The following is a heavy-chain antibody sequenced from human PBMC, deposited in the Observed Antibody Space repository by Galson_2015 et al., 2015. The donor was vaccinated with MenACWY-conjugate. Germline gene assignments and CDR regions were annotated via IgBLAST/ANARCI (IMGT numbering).Heavy chain of an antibody. CDR2: IKADGSFS. Sequence: SLRLSCAASGFTFNNYWMHWVRQPPGKGLEWISYIKADGSFSNYADSVKSRFTISTDNAKNIVYLQMDGLGDEDTAVYFCARDSNWSFDSWGQGTLVTVSS. CDR3: ARDSNWSFDS. CDR1: GFTFNNYW. V-gene: IGHV3-74*01. J-gene: IGHJ4*02. D-gene: IGHD6-13*01.